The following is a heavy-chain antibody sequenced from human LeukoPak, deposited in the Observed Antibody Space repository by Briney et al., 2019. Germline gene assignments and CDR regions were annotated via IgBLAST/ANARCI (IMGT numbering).Heavy chain of an antibody. CDR2: VYHGGST. CDR3: ARSQYSTGLFDF. J-gene: IGHJ4*02. D-gene: IGHD6-25*01. CDR1: GGSISSYY. V-gene: IGHV4-59*01. Sequence: SETLSLTCTVSGGSISSYYWSWIRQPAGKGLEWIGYVYHGGSTRYNPSLKSRVTVLGDTSKNQFSLRLTSVTAADTAVYYCARSQYSTGLFDFWGQGTLVTVSS.